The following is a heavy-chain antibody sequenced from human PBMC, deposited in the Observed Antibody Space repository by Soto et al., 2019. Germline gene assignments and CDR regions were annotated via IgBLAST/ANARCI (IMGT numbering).Heavy chain of an antibody. CDR3: TTLHQWLISGDY. CDR2: IKSKTDGGTT. Sequence: EVQLVESGGGLVKPGGSLRLSCAASGFTFSNAWMNWVRQAPGKGLEWVGRIKSKTDGGTTDYAAPVKGRFTISRDDSKNTLYLQMNSLKTEDAAVYYCTTLHQWLISGDYWGQGTLVTVSS. J-gene: IGHJ4*02. CDR1: GFTFSNAW. D-gene: IGHD6-19*01. V-gene: IGHV3-15*07.